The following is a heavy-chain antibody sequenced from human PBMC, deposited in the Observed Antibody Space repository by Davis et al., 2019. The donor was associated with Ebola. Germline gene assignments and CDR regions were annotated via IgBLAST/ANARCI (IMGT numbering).Heavy chain of an antibody. J-gene: IGHJ4*02. CDR3: ARGRLRWERVYDY. Sequence: GGSLRLSCAASGFSFRTFAMSWVRQAPGKGLEWVANIKQDGSEKYYVDSVKGRFTISRDNAKNSLYLQMNSLRAEDTAVYYCARGRLRWERVYDYWGQGTLVTVSS. V-gene: IGHV3-7*01. CDR1: GFSFRTFA. CDR2: IKQDGSEK. D-gene: IGHD4-23*01.